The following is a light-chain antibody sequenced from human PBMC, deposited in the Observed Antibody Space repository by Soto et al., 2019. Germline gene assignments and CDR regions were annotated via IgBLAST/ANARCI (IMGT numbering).Light chain of an antibody. CDR2: EVT. Sequence: QSALTQPPSASGSPGQSVTISCTGTSSDVGGYNYVSWYQQHPGKAPKLMIYEVTKRPSGVPDRFSGSKSGNTASLTVSGLQADDESDYYCSSYTSSSTLVVFGGGTKVTVL. J-gene: IGLJ2*01. CDR1: SSDVGGYNY. CDR3: SSYTSSSTLVV. V-gene: IGLV2-8*01.